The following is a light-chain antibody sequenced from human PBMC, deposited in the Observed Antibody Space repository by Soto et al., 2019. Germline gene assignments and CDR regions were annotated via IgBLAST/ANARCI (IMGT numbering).Light chain of an antibody. Sequence: DIQMTQSPSTLSASVGDRVTITCRASQSINNWLAWYQQKPGKAPNLLIYDASSLESGVPSRFSGSGSGTEFTLTISSLQPDDFATYYCQQYNSYPRTFGQGTKVEI. J-gene: IGKJ1*01. CDR3: QQYNSYPRT. CDR1: QSINNW. V-gene: IGKV1-5*01. CDR2: DAS.